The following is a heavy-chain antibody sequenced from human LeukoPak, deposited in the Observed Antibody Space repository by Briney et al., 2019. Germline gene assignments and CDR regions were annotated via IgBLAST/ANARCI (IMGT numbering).Heavy chain of an antibody. V-gene: IGHV1-8*01. CDR3: ARRPPGGQDFDY. CDR1: GYTFTSYD. Sequence: ASVKVSCKASGYTFTSYDINWVRQATGQGLEWMGWMNPNSGSTGYAQKFQGRVTMTRNTSISTAYMELSSLRSEDTAVYYCARRPPGGQDFDYWGQGTLVTVSS. CDR2: MNPNSGST. J-gene: IGHJ4*02.